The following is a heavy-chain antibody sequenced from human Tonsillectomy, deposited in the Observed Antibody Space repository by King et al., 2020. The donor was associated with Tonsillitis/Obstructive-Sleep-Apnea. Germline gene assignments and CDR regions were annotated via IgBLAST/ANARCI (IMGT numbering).Heavy chain of an antibody. CDR1: GYSFTSYW. Sequence: QLVQAGAEVKKPGESLKISCKGSGYSFTSYWFGWVRQIPGKGLEWMGIISPGDSDTRYSPSFPGQVTIHASKSIRTATLQGSHLKAPDTAMYSCARQRRVVVQGGDYYYYMDVWGKGTTVTVSS. CDR2: ISPGDSDT. CDR3: ARQRRVVVQGGDYYYYMDV. J-gene: IGHJ6*03. V-gene: IGHV5-51*01. D-gene: IGHD2-15*01.